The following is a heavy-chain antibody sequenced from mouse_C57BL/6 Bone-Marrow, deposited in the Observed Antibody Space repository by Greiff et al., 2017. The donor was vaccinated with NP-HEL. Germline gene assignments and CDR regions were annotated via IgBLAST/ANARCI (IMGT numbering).Heavy chain of an antibody. CDR3: AREYYGSRRAPYAMDY. CDR2: IYPRSGNT. D-gene: IGHD1-1*01. J-gene: IGHJ4*01. CDR1: GYTFTSYG. V-gene: IGHV1-81*01. Sequence: LVESGAELARPGASVKLSCKASGYTFTSYGISWVKQRTGQGLEWIGEIYPRSGNTYYNEKFKGKATLTADKSSSTAYMELRSLTSEDSAVYFCAREYYGSRRAPYAMDYWGQGTSVTVSS.